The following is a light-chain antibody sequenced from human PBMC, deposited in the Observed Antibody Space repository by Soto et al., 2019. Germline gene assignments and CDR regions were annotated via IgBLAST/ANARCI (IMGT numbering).Light chain of an antibody. Sequence: QSVLTQPPSVSGAPGQRVTISCTGSSSNIGAGYDVHWYQQLPGTAPKLLIHGDNNRPSGVPDRFSGSKSGTSASLAITGLQADDEGDYYCQTYDSSLSGPVVFGGGTQLTVL. CDR1: SSNIGAGYD. CDR3: QTYDSSLSGPVV. J-gene: IGLJ2*01. CDR2: GDN. V-gene: IGLV1-40*01.